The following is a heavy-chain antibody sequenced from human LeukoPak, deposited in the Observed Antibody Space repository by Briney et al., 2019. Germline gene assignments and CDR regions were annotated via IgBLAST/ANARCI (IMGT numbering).Heavy chain of an antibody. CDR1: GFTFSDYY. J-gene: IGHJ4*02. CDR3: AKDGGYIYAYSDY. Sequence: NPGGSLRLSCAASGFTFSDYYMSWIRQAPGKGLEWASHISGSGTTIHYADSVKGRFTISRDNAKNLLYLQMNSLRAEDTAVYYCAKDGGYIYAYSDYWGQGTLVTVSS. V-gene: IGHV3-11*01. CDR2: ISGSGTTI. D-gene: IGHD5-24*01.